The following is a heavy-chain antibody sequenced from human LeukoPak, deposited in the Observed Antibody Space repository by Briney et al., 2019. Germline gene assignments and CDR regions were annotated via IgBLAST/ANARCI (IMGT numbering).Heavy chain of an antibody. CDR3: ARSMGSGYYYHYYYYMDV. CDR1: GGSISSSSYY. J-gene: IGHJ6*03. Sequence: SETLSLTCTVSGGSISSSSYYWGWIRQPPGKGLEWIGSIYYSGSTYYNPSLKSRVTISVETSKNQFSLKLSSVTAADTAVYYCARSMGSGYYYHYYYYMDVWGKGTTVTVSS. CDR2: IYYSGST. D-gene: IGHD3-22*01. V-gene: IGHV4-39*07.